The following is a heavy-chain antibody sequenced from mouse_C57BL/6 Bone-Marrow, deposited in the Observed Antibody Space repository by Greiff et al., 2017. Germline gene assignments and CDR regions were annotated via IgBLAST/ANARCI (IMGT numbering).Heavy chain of an antibody. Sequence: QVHVKQPGAELVMPGASVKLSCKASGYTFTSYWMHWVKQRPGQGLEWIGEIDPSDSYTNYNQKFKGKSTLTVDKSSSTAYMQLSSLTSEDSAVYYCARGTVVAPGRFAYWGQGTLVTVSA. D-gene: IGHD1-1*01. CDR3: ARGTVVAPGRFAY. J-gene: IGHJ3*01. CDR1: GYTFTSYW. CDR2: IDPSDSYT. V-gene: IGHV1-69*01.